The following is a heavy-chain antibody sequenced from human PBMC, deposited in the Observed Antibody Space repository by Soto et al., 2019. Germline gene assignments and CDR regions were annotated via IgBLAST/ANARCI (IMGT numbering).Heavy chain of an antibody. Sequence: GSLRLSCAASGFTFSIYAMSWVRQAPGKGLEWVSAISGSGGSTYYADSVKGRFTISRDNSKNTLYLQMNSLRAEDTAVYYCAKTAEDYYYYGMDVWGQGTTVTVSS. D-gene: IGHD6-19*01. V-gene: IGHV3-23*01. CDR1: GFTFSIYA. J-gene: IGHJ6*02. CDR2: ISGSGGST. CDR3: AKTAEDYYYYGMDV.